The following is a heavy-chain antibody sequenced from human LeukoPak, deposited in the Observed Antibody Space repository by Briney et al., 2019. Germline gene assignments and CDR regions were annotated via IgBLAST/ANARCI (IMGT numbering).Heavy chain of an antibody. CDR3: ATDLFTTGRTDY. CDR2: FDLDDGET. Sequence: ASVKVSCKVSGYTLTELSMHWVRQAPAKGLEWVGGFDLDDGETINAQTVSGRVTMTEDTSTDTAYMELSSLRSEDKAVYYCATDLFTTGRTDYWGQGTLVTVSS. V-gene: IGHV1-24*01. CDR1: GYTLTELS. D-gene: IGHD1-1*01. J-gene: IGHJ4*02.